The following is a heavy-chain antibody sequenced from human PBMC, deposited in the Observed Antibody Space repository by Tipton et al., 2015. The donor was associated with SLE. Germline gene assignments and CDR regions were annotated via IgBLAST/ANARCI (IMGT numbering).Heavy chain of an antibody. CDR2: IYYSGST. CDR1: GGSISSYY. J-gene: IGHJ6*02. Sequence: TLSLTCTVSGGSISSYYWSWIRQPAGKGLEWIGPIYYSGSTNYNPSLKSRVTISVDTSKNQFSLKLSSVTAADTAVYYCARDAQGGFGELLLPLLGSAYGMDVWGQGTTVTVSS. V-gene: IGHV4-59*01. CDR3: ARDAQGGFGELLLPLLGSAYGMDV. D-gene: IGHD3-10*01.